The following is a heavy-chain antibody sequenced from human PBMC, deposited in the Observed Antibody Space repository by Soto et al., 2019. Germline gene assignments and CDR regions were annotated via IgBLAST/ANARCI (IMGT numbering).Heavy chain of an antibody. V-gene: IGHV4-59*08. CDR3: ARTVLGPDLLADSFVDYYYYMDV. CDR1: GGSISSYY. D-gene: IGHD3-9*01. Sequence: SETLSLTCTVSGGSISSYYWSWIRQPPGKGLEWIGYIYYTGSTSYNPSLKRRVTFSADASRGQFSLRLNSVTAADTAVYYCARTVLGPDLLADSFVDYYYYMDVWGQGTTVTVSS. CDR2: IYYTGST. J-gene: IGHJ6*03.